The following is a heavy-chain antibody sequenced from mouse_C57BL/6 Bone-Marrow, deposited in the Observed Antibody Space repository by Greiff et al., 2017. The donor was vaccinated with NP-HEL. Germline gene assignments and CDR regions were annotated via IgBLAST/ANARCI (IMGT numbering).Heavy chain of an antibody. J-gene: IGHJ2*01. V-gene: IGHV1-69*01. CDR3: AKELFDY. Sequence: VKLQQPGAELVMPGASVKLSCKASGYTFTSYWMHWVKQRPGQGLEWIGEIDTSDSYTNYNQKFKGKSTLTVDKSSSTAYMQLSSLTSEDSAVYYCAKELFDYWGQGTTLTVSS. CDR1: GYTFTSYW. CDR2: IDTSDSYT.